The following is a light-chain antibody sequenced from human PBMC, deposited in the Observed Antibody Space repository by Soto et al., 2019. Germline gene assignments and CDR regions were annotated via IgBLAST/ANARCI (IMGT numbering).Light chain of an antibody. CDR2: GAS. CDR1: QSVSSSY. V-gene: IGKV3-20*01. J-gene: IGKJ4*01. CDR3: QQYGCSPLT. Sequence: EIVLTQSPGTLSLSPGERATLSCRASQSVSSSYFAWYQQKPGQAPRLLIYGASIRATGSPDRFSGSGSGTDFTLTISRLEPEEGAAYYCQQYGCSPLTFGGGTKVEIK.